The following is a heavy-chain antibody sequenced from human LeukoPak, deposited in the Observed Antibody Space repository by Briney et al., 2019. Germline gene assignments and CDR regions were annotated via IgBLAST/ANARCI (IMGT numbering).Heavy chain of an antibody. Sequence: PSETLSLTCAVYGGSFSGYYWSWIRQPPGKGLEWIGEINHSGSTNYNPSLKSRVTISVDTSKNQFSLKLSSVTAADTAVYYCARVKPYGSGAYAFDIWGQGTMVTVSS. V-gene: IGHV4-34*01. D-gene: IGHD3-10*01. CDR2: INHSGST. CDR1: GGSFSGYY. CDR3: ARVKPYGSGAYAFDI. J-gene: IGHJ3*02.